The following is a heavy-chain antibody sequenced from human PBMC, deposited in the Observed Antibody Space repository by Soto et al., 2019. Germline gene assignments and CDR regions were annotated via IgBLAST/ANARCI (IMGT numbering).Heavy chain of an antibody. CDR3: ARARWRERWLQIGMDV. Sequence: PGGSLRLSCAASGFTFSSYAMHWVRQAPGKGLEWVAVISYDGSNKYYADSVKGRFTISRDNSKNTLYLQMNSLRAEDTAVYYCARARWRERWLQIGMDVWGQGTTVTVSS. CDR2: ISYDGSNK. D-gene: IGHD5-12*01. CDR1: GFTFSSYA. J-gene: IGHJ6*02. V-gene: IGHV3-30-3*01.